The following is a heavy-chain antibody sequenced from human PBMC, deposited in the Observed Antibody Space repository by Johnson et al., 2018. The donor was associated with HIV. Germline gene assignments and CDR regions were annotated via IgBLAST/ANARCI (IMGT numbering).Heavy chain of an antibody. CDR1: GFTFSSYA. CDR3: AREFHHTRITMIVAVVRAFDI. J-gene: IGHJ3*02. CDR2: ISYDGSNK. D-gene: IGHD3-22*01. V-gene: IGHV3-30-3*01. Sequence: QVQLVESGGGVVQPGRSLRLSCAASGFTFSSYAMHWVRQAPGKGLEWVAVISYDGSNKYYADSVKGRFTIYRDNSKNTLYLQMNSLRAEDTAVYYCAREFHHTRITMIVAVVRAFDIWGQGTMVTVSS.